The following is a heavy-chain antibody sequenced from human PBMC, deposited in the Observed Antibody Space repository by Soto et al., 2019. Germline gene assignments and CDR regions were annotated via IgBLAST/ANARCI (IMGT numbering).Heavy chain of an antibody. Sequence: GASVKVSCKASGYTFTSYAMHWVRQAPGQRLEWMGWINAGNGNTKYSQKYQGRVTITRDISASTAYMELSSLRSEDTAVYYCASLYSYGSDDAFDIWGQGTMVTVSS. CDR1: GYTFTSYA. CDR3: ASLYSYGSDDAFDI. J-gene: IGHJ3*02. D-gene: IGHD5-18*01. CDR2: INAGNGNT. V-gene: IGHV1-3*01.